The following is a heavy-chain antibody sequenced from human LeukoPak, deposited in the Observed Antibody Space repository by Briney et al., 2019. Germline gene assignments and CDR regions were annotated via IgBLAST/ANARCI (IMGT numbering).Heavy chain of an antibody. CDR2: ISSSSYI. Sequence: GGSLRLSCAASGFTFSSYSMNWVRQAPGKGLEWVSSISSSSYIYYADSVKGRFTISRDNAKNSLYLQMNSLRAEDTAVYYCARDFGSFRVYHAFDIWGQGTMVTVSS. J-gene: IGHJ3*02. D-gene: IGHD6-13*01. CDR1: GFTFSSYS. V-gene: IGHV3-21*01. CDR3: ARDFGSFRVYHAFDI.